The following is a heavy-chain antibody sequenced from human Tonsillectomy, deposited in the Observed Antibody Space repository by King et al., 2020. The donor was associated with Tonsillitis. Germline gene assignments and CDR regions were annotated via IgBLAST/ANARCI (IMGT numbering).Heavy chain of an antibody. CDR1: GFTFSTYA. V-gene: IGHV3-23*04. Sequence: VQLVGSGGGLVQRGGSLRLSFGASGFTFSTYAMSWGRQAPGEGLEWVSGIGGGGGGTYYADSVKGRFTISRDNSKNTLVLEMNSLRAEDTAVYYCAKVLISAGDFDYWGQGTLVTVSS. CDR3: AKVLISAGDFDY. J-gene: IGHJ4*02. D-gene: IGHD3-16*01. CDR2: IGGGGGGT.